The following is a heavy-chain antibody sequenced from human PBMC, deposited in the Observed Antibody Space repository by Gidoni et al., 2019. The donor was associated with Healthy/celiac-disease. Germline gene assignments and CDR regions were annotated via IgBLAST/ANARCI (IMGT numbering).Heavy chain of an antibody. CDR3: AKEWGDDAFDI. V-gene: IGHV3-30*18. Sequence: QVQLVESGGGVVQPGRSLRLSCAASGFTFSSYGMPWVRQAPGKGLEWVAVISYDGSNKYYADSVKGRFTISRDNSKNTLYLQMNSLRAEDTAVYYCAKEWGDDAFDIWGQGTMVTVSS. J-gene: IGHJ3*02. CDR1: GFTFSSYG. D-gene: IGHD1-26*01. CDR2: ISYDGSNK.